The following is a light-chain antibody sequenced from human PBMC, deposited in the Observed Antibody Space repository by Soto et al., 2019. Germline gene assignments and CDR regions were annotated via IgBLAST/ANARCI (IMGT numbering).Light chain of an antibody. Sequence: QSALTQPPSASGSPGQSVTISCTGTSSDVGGYKYVSWYQQHPGKAPKLMIYEVSKRPSGVPDRFSGSKSGNTASLTVSGLPAEDEADYYCSSYAGSNNFVVFGGGTKLTVL. V-gene: IGLV2-8*01. CDR1: SSDVGGYKY. J-gene: IGLJ2*01. CDR3: SSYAGSNNFVV. CDR2: EVS.